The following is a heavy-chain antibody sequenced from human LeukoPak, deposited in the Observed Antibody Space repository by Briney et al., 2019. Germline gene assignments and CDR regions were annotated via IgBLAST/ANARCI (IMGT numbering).Heavy chain of an antibody. CDR3: ARDRGYSYDIDY. CDR2: INPNSGGT. J-gene: IGHJ4*02. D-gene: IGHD5-18*01. CDR1: GYTFTGYY. V-gene: IGHV1-2*02. Sequence: GASVKVSCKASGYTFTGYYMHWVRQAPGQGLEWMGWINPNSGGTNYAQEFQGRVTMTRDTSISTAYMELSRLRSDDTAVYYCARDRGYSYDIDYWGQGTLVTVSS.